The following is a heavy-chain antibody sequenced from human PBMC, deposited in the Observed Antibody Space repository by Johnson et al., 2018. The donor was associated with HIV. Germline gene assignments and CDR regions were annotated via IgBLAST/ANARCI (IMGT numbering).Heavy chain of an antibody. D-gene: IGHD4-17*01. J-gene: IGHJ3*02. CDR2: ISYDGNNK. Sequence: QVQLVESGGGLVKPGGSLRLSCAASGFTFSSYAMHWVRQAPGKGLEWVAIISYDGNNKYYTDSVKGRFTISRDNSKNTLYLQMNSLRAEDTAVYYCASSFDYGDYRGAFDIWGQGTMVTVSS. CDR3: ASSFDYGDYRGAFDI. CDR1: GFTFSSYA. V-gene: IGHV3-30-3*01.